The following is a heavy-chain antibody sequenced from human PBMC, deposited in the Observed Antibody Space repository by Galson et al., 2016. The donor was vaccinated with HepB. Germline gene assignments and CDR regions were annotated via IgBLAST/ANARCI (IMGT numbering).Heavy chain of an antibody. CDR2: INPSGGST. D-gene: IGHD4-17*01. V-gene: IGHV1-46*01. J-gene: IGHJ3*02. Sequence: SVKVSCKASGYIFTKFYMHWVRQAPGQGLEWMGIINPSGGSTSYARKFQDRVTMTRDTATSTVYMELSSLRSEDTAVYYCSRDDGNYQEAFDIWGQGTLVTVSS. CDR1: GYIFTKFY. CDR3: SRDDGNYQEAFDI.